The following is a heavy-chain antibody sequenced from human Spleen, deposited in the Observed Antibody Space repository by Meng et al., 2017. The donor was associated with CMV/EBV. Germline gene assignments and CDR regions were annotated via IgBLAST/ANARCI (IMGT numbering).Heavy chain of an antibody. J-gene: IGHJ4*01. D-gene: IGHD2-2*01. V-gene: IGHV4-34*01. Sequence: LSLPCAVYGGSFSGYYWSWIRQPPGKGLEWIGEINHSGSTNYNPSLKSRVTISVDTSKNQFSLKLSSVTAADTAVYYCARAQPALDYWGQGTLVTVSS. CDR2: INHSGST. CDR3: ARAQPALDY. CDR1: GGSFSGYY.